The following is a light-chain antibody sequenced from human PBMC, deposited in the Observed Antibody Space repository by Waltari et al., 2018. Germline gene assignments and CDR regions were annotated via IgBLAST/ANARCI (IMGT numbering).Light chain of an antibody. V-gene: IGLV1-47*01. CDR1: TSNNGNNY. CDR3: AAWDDSLSGVS. CDR2: KNN. J-gene: IGLJ2*01. Sequence: SVLTQPPSASATPGQRVTISCTGRTSNNGNNYVYWNQQLPGTAPKLLIYKNNQRPQGGPDRFPGSQAGTSASLAIGGLRSEDETDDYCAAWDDSLSGVSFGGGTKLTVL.